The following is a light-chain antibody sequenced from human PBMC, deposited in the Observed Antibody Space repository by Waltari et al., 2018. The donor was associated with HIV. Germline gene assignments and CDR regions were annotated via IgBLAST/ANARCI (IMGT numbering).Light chain of an antibody. Sequence: HSVLTQPLSASGTPGQRVTISCSGGSSNIESHFVYWYQQVAGTTPQHLLFRNHKRPSGVPDRFSGSKSGTSAALSVSGLRPEDEADYYCASWDDSSSGSWVFGGGTKVTVL. J-gene: IGLJ3*02. CDR3: ASWDDSSSGSWV. CDR1: SSNIESHF. V-gene: IGLV1-47*01. CDR2: RNH.